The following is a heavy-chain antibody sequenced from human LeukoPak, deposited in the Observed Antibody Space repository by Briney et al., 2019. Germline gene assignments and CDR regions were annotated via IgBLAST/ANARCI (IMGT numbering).Heavy chain of an antibody. D-gene: IGHD2-2*01. Sequence: GGFLRLSCAASGFTFSSYWMSWVRQAPGKGLEWVANIKQDGSEKYYVDSAKGRFTISRDNAKNSLYLQMNSLRAEDTAVYYCAKAGPRTSPYYYYGMDVWGQGTTVTVSS. J-gene: IGHJ6*02. CDR1: GFTFSSYW. V-gene: IGHV3-7*01. CDR2: IKQDGSEK. CDR3: AKAGPRTSPYYYYGMDV.